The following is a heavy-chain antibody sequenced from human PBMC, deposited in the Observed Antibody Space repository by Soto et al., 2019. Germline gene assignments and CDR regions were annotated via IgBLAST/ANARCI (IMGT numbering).Heavy chain of an antibody. CDR2: IKSKTDGGTT. Sequence: EEQLVESGGGLVKPGGSLRLSCADSGFSFSNAWMTWVRQAPGKGLEWVGRIKSKTDGGTTDYAAPVKGRFTISRDDSENTLYLQMNSLKTEDTAVYYCTTGRGYCSRASCSSFGYWGHGTLVTVSS. D-gene: IGHD2-2*01. J-gene: IGHJ4*01. CDR3: TTGRGYCSRASCSSFGY. CDR1: GFSFSNAW. V-gene: IGHV3-15*01.